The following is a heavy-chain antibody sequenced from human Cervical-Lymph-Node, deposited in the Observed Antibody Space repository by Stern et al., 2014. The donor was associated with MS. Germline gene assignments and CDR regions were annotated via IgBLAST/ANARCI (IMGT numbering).Heavy chain of an antibody. CDR1: GYSFTDYY. CDR2: INPNSGVT. D-gene: IGHD3-10*01. CDR3: ARSYGSGTFYGMDV. J-gene: IGHJ6*02. Sequence: VQLVESGAEVKKPGASVKVSCRPSGYSFTDYYIHWVRRAPGQGLEWMGWINPNSGVTKYARKFQERVTMTRDTSISTTYMELSSLRSDDTAVYFCARSYGSGTFYGMDVWGQGTTVIVSS. V-gene: IGHV1-2*02.